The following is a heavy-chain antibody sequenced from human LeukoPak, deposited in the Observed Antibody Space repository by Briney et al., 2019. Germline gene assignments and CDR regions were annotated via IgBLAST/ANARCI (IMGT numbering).Heavy chain of an antibody. Sequence: SETLSLTCAVSGGSISSNNWWSWVRQPPGKGLEWIGEIYHSGSTNYNPSLVSRVTMSVDKSKNQFSLKLSSVTAADTAVYYCARHQDSYYYDSSGLDYWGQGTLVTVSS. CDR1: GGSISSNNW. D-gene: IGHD3-22*01. CDR3: ARHQDSYYYDSSGLDY. CDR2: IYHSGST. J-gene: IGHJ4*02. V-gene: IGHV4-4*02.